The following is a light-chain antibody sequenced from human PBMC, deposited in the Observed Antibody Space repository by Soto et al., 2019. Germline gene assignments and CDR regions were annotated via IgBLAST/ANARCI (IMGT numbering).Light chain of an antibody. J-gene: IGKJ3*01. V-gene: IGKV3-11*01. CDR1: QSVSSY. CDR2: DAS. CDR3: QQRRNWPPEVT. Sequence: EIVLTQAPDTLSLSPGERATLSCRASQSVSSYLAWYQQKPGQAPRLLIYDASNRATGIPARFSGSGSGTDFTLTISSLEPEDFAVYYCQQRRNWPPEVTFGPGTKVDIK.